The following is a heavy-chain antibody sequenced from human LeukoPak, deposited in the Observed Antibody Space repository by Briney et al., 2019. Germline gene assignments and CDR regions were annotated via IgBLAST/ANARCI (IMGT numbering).Heavy chain of an antibody. Sequence: GGSLRLSCAASGFTFSSYAMSWVRQAPGKGLEWVSAISGSGGSTYYADSVKGRFTISRDNYKNTLYLQMNSLRAEGTAVYYCAKGVVPAHFDYWGQGTLVTVSS. D-gene: IGHD2-2*01. V-gene: IGHV3-23*01. CDR2: ISGSGGST. J-gene: IGHJ4*02. CDR3: AKGVVPAHFDY. CDR1: GFTFSSYA.